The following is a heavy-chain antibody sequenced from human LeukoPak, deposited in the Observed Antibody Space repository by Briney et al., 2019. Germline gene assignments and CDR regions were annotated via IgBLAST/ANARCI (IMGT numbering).Heavy chain of an antibody. J-gene: IGHJ4*02. D-gene: IGHD3-22*01. V-gene: IGHV4-39*07. CDR1: GFTFSSYW. Sequence: PGGSLRLSCAASGFTFSSYWMSWVRQAPGKGLEWIGSIYYTGSTYYNPSLKSRATISVDTSKNQFSLKLSSVTAADTAVYYCARWTYYYDSSGYDNWGQGTLVTVSS. CDR2: IYYTGST. CDR3: ARWTYYYDSSGYDN.